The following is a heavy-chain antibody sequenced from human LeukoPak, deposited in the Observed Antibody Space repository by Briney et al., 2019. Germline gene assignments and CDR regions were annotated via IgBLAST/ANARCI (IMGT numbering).Heavy chain of an antibody. CDR1: GGSISSSSYY. CDR2: INHSGST. V-gene: IGHV4-39*07. CDR3: ARGSSWTRPPFDY. J-gene: IGHJ4*02. D-gene: IGHD6-13*01. Sequence: PSETLSLTCTVSGGSISSSSYYWGWIRQPPGTGLEWIGEINHSGSTNYNPSLKSRVTISVDTSKNQFSLKLSSVTAADTAVYYCARGSSWTRPPFDYWGQGTLVTVSS.